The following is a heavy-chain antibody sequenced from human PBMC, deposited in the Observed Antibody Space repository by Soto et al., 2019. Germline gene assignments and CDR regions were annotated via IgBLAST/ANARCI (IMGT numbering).Heavy chain of an antibody. Sequence: PGGSLRLSCAASGFTFSNYAMSWVRQAPGKGLEWVSAISGSGGSTYYADSVKGRFTISRDNSKNTLYLQMNSLRAEDTAVYYCAKMGVAAGTSPFDYWGQGTLVTVSS. J-gene: IGHJ4*02. CDR2: ISGSGGST. D-gene: IGHD6-13*01. V-gene: IGHV3-23*01. CDR1: GFTFSNYA. CDR3: AKMGVAAGTSPFDY.